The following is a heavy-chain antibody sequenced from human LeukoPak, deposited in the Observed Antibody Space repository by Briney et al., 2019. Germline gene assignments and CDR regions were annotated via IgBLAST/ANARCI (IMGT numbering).Heavy chain of an antibody. V-gene: IGHV3-11*01. D-gene: IGHD3-10*01. CDR3: ARARGAGPGAHFDY. Sequence: EGSLRLSCAVSGFTFSDHYMSWVRQAPGKGLEWVSYISNSGNSIFYADSVKGRFTISRDNAKNSLYLQMNSLRAEDTAIYYCARARGAGPGAHFDYWGQGTLVIVSS. CDR1: GFTFSDHY. J-gene: IGHJ4*02. CDR2: ISNSGNSI.